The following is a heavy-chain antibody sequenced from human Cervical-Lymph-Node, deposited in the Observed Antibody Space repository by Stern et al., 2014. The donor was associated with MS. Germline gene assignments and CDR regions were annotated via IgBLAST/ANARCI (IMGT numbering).Heavy chain of an antibody. CDR2: ISAHNGDT. D-gene: IGHD3-22*01. Sequence: QLVQSGAEVTKPGASVKVSCTASGYTFTSHGISWVRQAPGQGLEWMGWISAHNGDTNYAQKLLDRITLTTDTSTSTAYMELRSLRSDDTAVYYCARDRPGYYDTSGYYPFVYWGQGTLVTVSS. V-gene: IGHV1-18*01. CDR1: GYTFTSHG. J-gene: IGHJ4*02. CDR3: ARDRPGYYDTSGYYPFVY.